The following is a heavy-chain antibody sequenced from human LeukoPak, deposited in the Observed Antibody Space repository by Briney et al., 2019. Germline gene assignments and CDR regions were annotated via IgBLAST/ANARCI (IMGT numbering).Heavy chain of an antibody. CDR3: ARVLGDDYGDYLDAFDI. V-gene: IGHV1-18*04. CDR1: GYTFTSYG. CDR2: ISAYNGNT. D-gene: IGHD4-17*01. J-gene: IGHJ3*02. Sequence: GKVSCKGSGYTFTSYGIGWVRQGHGPGLEWMGWISAYNGNTNYAQEVQGRVRMTTDTSTSTAYMELRSLRSDDTAVYYCARVLGDDYGDYLDAFDIWGQRKMFTVSS.